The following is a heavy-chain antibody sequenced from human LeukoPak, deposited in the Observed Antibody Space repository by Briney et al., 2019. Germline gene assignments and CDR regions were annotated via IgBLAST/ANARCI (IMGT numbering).Heavy chain of an antibody. CDR3: ASLYSSGFDAFDI. V-gene: IGHV3-21*01. D-gene: IGHD6-19*01. J-gene: IGHJ3*02. CDR2: ISSSSSYI. CDR1: GFTFSSYS. Sequence: PGGSLRLSCAASGFTFSSYSMNWVRQAPGKGLEWVSSISSSSSYIYYADSVKGRFTISRDNAKNSLYLQMNSLRAEDTAVYYCASLYSSGFDAFDIWGQGTMVTVSS.